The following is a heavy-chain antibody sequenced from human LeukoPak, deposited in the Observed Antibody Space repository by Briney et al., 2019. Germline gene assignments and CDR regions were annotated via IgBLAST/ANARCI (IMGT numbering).Heavy chain of an antibody. Sequence: PSETLSLTCAVYGGSFSGYYWSWIRQPPGKGLEWIREIDHSGRTNSNPSLKSRVTISVDMSKNQFSLRLSSVTAADTAVYYCARKSIVTAGRKPYDYWDQGTLVTVSP. J-gene: IGHJ4*02. CDR2: IDHSGRT. D-gene: IGHD6-13*01. V-gene: IGHV4-34*01. CDR1: GGSFSGYY. CDR3: ARKSIVTAGRKPYDY.